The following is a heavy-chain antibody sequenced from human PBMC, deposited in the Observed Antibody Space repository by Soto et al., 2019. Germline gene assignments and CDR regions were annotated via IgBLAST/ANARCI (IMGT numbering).Heavy chain of an antibody. D-gene: IGHD4-17*01. Sequence: QVQLQQWGAGLLKPSETQSLTCAVYGGSFSGYYWSWIRQPPGKGLEWIGEINHSGSTNYNPSLKSRVTISVDTSKNQFSLKLSSVTAADTAVYYCASSPLYGAKPLGGYWGQGTLVTVSS. CDR3: ASSPLYGAKPLGGY. CDR2: INHSGST. V-gene: IGHV4-34*01. J-gene: IGHJ4*02. CDR1: GGSFSGYY.